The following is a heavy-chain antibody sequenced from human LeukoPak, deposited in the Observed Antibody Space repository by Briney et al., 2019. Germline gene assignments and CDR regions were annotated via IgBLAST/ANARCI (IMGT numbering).Heavy chain of an antibody. CDR1: GGSISSYY. Sequence: SETLSLTCTVSGGSISSYYWSWIRQPPGKGLEWIGYIYYSGSTNYNPSLKSRVTISVDTSKNQFSLKLSSVTTADTAVYYCARTYCSSTSCYEDWFDPWGQGTLVTVSS. J-gene: IGHJ5*02. V-gene: IGHV4-59*01. CDR3: ARTYCSSTSCYEDWFDP. D-gene: IGHD2-2*01. CDR2: IYYSGST.